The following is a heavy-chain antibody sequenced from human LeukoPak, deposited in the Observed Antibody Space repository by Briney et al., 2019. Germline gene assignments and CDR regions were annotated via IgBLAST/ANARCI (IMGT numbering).Heavy chain of an antibody. D-gene: IGHD3-9*01. CDR2: INAGNGNT. V-gene: IGHV1-3*01. CDR1: GCTFTSYA. J-gene: IGHJ4*02. Sequence: ASVKVSCKASGCTFTSYAMHWVRQAPGQRLEWMGWINAGNGNTKYSQKSQGRVTITRDTSASTAYMELSSLRSEDTAVYYCARAEMNYDILTGYYPVGYFDYWGQGTLVTVSS. CDR3: ARAEMNYDILTGYYPVGYFDY.